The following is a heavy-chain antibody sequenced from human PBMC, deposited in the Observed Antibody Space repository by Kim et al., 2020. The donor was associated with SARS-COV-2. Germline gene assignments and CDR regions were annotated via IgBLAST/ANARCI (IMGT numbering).Heavy chain of an antibody. D-gene: IGHD1-20*01. CDR2: IYRNGTT. J-gene: IGHJ4*02. Sequence: GGSLRLSCAASEFSVSTKTMTWVRQAPGKGLEWVSIIYRNGTTYYADSVKGRFTTSRDTSKNTLYLQMDNLRTVDTAVYYCAGDNYNNYWYKYWGQGTLVTVSA. V-gene: IGHV3-53*01. CDR3: AGDNYNNYWYKY. CDR1: EFSVSTKT.